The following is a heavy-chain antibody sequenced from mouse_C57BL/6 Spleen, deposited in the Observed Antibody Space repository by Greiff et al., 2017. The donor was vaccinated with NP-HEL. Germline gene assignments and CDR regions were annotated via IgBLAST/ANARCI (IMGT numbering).Heavy chain of an antibody. CDR1: GFTFSSYA. V-gene: IGHV5-4*01. CDR3: AREEGNYYGSFDY. D-gene: IGHD1-1*01. J-gene: IGHJ2*01. Sequence: EVKLVESGGGLVKPGGSLKLSCAASGFTFSSYAMSWVRQTPEKRLEWVATISDGGSYTYYPDNVKGRFTISRDNAKNNLYLQMSHLKSEDTAMYYCAREEGNYYGSFDYWGQGTTLTVSS. CDR2: ISDGGSYT.